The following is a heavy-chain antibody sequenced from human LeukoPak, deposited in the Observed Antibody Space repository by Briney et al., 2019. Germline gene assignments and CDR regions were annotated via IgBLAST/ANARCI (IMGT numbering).Heavy chain of an antibody. CDR3: ARSQSGVFDV. D-gene: IGHD2-8*01. J-gene: IGHJ3*01. V-gene: IGHV3-74*01. CDR1: GFAFSNYW. CDR2: LNGDGTNI. Sequence: PGGSLRLSCVASGFAFSNYWMQWGRAVPGKGLGWVSRLNGDGTNIIYADSVKGRFTISRDNAENTLYLQMNSLRAEDTSLYYCARSQSGVFDVWGQGTMVTVSS.